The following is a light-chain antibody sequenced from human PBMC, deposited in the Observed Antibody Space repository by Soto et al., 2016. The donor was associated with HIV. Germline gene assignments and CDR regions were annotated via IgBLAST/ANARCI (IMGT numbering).Light chain of an antibody. V-gene: IGLV3-21*03. CDR2: DDS. CDR3: QVWDSSSDQNV. CDR1: NIGSKS. Sequence: SYELTQPPSVSVAPGKTASITCGGNNIGSKSVHWYQQKPGQAPVLVVHDDSDRPSGIPERFSGSNSGNTATLTISRVEAGDEADYYCQVWDSSSDQNVFGTGTKVTV. J-gene: IGLJ1*01.